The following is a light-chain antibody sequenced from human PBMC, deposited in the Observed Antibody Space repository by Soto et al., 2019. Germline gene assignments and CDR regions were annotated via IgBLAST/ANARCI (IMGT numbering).Light chain of an antibody. J-gene: IGKJ3*01. Sequence: VLTQSPGTLSLARGERSSFSSLAGQSVGSNLAWYQQILGQAPRLLIFGVSSRATGVPARFSGRGSGTEFTLTVNSLQSEDFAVYFCQQYYNWPLAFCPGTKVDI. V-gene: IGKV3-15*01. CDR3: QQYYNWPLA. CDR2: GVS. CDR1: QSVGSN.